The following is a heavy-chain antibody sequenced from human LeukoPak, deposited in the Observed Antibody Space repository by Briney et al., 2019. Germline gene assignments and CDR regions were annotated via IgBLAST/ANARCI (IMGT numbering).Heavy chain of an antibody. J-gene: IGHJ4*02. Sequence: PSETLSLTCIVSGGSIRSDYWSWIRQPAGKGLEWIGRIYSGGSSNCNPSLKSRVTMSVDTSDNQISLKLTSVTAADTAVYYCARGSRGARFDYWGQGTLVTFSS. CDR1: GGSIRSDY. D-gene: IGHD4/OR15-4a*01. CDR2: IYSGGSS. V-gene: IGHV4-4*07. CDR3: ARGSRGARFDY.